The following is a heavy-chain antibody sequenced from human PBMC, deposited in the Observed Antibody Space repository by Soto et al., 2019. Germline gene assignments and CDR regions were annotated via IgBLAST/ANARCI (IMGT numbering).Heavy chain of an antibody. CDR3: ERSRGVYYYYMDV. Sequence: QVQLQESGPGLVRHSQTLSLTCTVSGDSISSGNYYWSWIRQHPGKGLEWIGYIHYGGSTYNDPSLKSRVIISEDASKNQFSLKLTSVTAADTAVYYCERSRGVYYYYMDVWGKGTTVTVSS. CDR1: GDSISSGNYY. J-gene: IGHJ6*03. V-gene: IGHV4-31*03. CDR2: IHYGGST. D-gene: IGHD1-26*01.